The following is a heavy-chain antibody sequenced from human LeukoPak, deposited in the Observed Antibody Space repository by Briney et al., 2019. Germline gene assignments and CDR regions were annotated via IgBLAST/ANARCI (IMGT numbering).Heavy chain of an antibody. D-gene: IGHD2-2*01. J-gene: IGHJ4*02. V-gene: IGHV4-39*07. Sequence: SETLSLTCTVSGGSISSSSYYWGWIRQPPGKGLEWIGSIYYSGSTYYNPSLKSRVTISVDTSKNQFSLKLSSVTAADTAVYYCARVSRYCSSTSCYGVDYWGQGTLVTVSS. CDR1: GGSISSSSYY. CDR2: IYYSGST. CDR3: ARVSRYCSSTSCYGVDY.